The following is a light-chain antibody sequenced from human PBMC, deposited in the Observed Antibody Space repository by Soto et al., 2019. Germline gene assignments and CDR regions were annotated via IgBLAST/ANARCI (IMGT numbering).Light chain of an antibody. CDR3: QQYNNWPPPLT. Sequence: EIVMTQSPATLSVSPGERAILSCRASQSVSSNLAWYQQKPGHAPRLLIYGASTRATGIPARFSGSGSGTEFTLTISSLQSEDFAVYYCQQYNNWPPPLTFGGGTKVEIK. CDR2: GAS. CDR1: QSVSSN. J-gene: IGKJ4*01. V-gene: IGKV3-15*01.